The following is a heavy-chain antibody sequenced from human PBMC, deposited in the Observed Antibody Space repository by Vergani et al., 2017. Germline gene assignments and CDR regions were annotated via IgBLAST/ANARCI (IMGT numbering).Heavy chain of an antibody. Sequence: QVQLVQSGAEVKKPGASVKVSCKASGYTFTGYYMHWVRQAPGQGLEWMGWINPNSGGTNYAQKFQGRVTMTRDTSISTAYMELSRLRSDDTAVYYCARDDQLLNYCYYYGMDVWGQGTTVTVSS. J-gene: IGHJ6*02. D-gene: IGHD2-2*01. CDR2: INPNSGGT. V-gene: IGHV1-2*02. CDR3: ARDDQLLNYCYYYGMDV. CDR1: GYTFTGYY.